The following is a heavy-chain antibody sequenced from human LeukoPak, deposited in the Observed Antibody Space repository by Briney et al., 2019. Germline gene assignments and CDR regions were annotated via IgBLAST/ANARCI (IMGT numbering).Heavy chain of an antibody. V-gene: IGHV3-7*01. J-gene: IGHJ4*01. Sequence: PGGSLRLSCVVSGFTFSSYWMSWVRQAPGKGLEWVANINQDGSEKYYVNSVKGRFTISRDNAKNSPYLQMNSLRAEDTAVYYCARDPNYGIYWGHGTLVTVSS. CDR2: INQDGSEK. D-gene: IGHD4-17*01. CDR1: GFTFSSYW. CDR3: ARDPNYGIY.